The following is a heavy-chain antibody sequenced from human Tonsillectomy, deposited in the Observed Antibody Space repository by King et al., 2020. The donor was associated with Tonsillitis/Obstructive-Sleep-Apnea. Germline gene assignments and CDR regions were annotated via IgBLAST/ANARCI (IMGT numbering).Heavy chain of an antibody. D-gene: IGHD2-2*01. V-gene: IGHV4-34*01. CDR1: GGSFSGYY. CDR3: ATSSVVVPAAMPGWFDP. Sequence: VQLQQWGAGLLKPSETLSLTCAVYGGSFSGYYWSWIRQPPGKGLEWIGEINHSGSTNYNPSLKSRVTISVDTSKNQFSLKLGSVTAADTAVYYCATSSVVVPAAMPGWFDPWGQGTLVTVSS. CDR2: INHSGST. J-gene: IGHJ5*02.